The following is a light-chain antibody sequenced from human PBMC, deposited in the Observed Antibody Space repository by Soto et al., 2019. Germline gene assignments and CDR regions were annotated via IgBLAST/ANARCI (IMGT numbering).Light chain of an antibody. CDR2: WAS. CDR3: QQYYSTPRA. Sequence: DIVMTQSPDSLAVSLGERATVNCKSSQGVFYTLTIKNYLAWYQQKQGQPPKLLIYWASTRESGVPDRFSGSGSGTDFTLTISSLQAEDVAVYYCQQYYSTPRAFGQGTKVEIK. J-gene: IGKJ1*01. CDR1: QGVFYTLTIKNY. V-gene: IGKV4-1*01.